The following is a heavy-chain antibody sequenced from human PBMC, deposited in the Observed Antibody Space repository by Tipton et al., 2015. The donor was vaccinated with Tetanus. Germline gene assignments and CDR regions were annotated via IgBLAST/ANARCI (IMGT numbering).Heavy chain of an antibody. CDR1: GGSFSGYY. CDR3: ARGNYGDYYYGMDV. J-gene: IGHJ6*02. CDR2: INHSGST. Sequence: TLSLTCAVYGGSFSGYYWSWIRQPPGKGLEWIGEINHSGSTNYNPSLKSRVTISVDTSKNQFSLKLSSVTAADTAVYYCARGNYGDYYYGMDVWGQGTTVPVSS. D-gene: IGHD4-17*01. V-gene: IGHV4-34*01.